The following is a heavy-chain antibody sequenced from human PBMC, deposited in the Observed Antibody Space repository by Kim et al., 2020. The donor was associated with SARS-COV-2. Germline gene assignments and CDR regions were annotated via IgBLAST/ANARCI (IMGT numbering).Heavy chain of an antibody. J-gene: IGHJ6*03. V-gene: IGHV1-8*01. CDR2: MNPNSGNT. Sequence: ASVKVSCKASGYTFTSYDINWVRQATGQGLEWMGWMNPNSGNTCYAQKFQGRVTMTRNTSISTAYMELSSLRSEDTAVYYCARGAYGSGSDYYYMDVWGKGTTVTVSS. CDR3: ARGAYGSGSDYYYMDV. CDR1: GYTFTSYD. D-gene: IGHD3-10*01.